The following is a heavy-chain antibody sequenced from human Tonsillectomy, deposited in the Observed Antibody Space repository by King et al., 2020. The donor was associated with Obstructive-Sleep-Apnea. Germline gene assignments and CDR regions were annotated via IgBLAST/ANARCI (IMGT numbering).Heavy chain of an antibody. D-gene: IGHD3-22*01. V-gene: IGHV4-59*01. CDR3: ARDHSDTYDSSGRDAFDI. Sequence: QLQESGPGLVKPSETLSLTCTVSGGSISSYYWSWIRQPPGKGLEWIGYIYYSGSTNYNPSLKSRVTISVDTSKNQFSLKLSSVTAAETAVYYCARDHSDTYDSSGRDAFDIWGQGTMVTVSS. CDR2: IYYSGST. CDR1: GGSISSYY. J-gene: IGHJ3*02.